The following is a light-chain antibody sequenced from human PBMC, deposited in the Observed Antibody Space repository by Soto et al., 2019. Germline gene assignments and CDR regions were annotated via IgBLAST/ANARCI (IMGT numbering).Light chain of an antibody. Sequence: EIVLTQSPATLSLSPGERATLSCRASQSISSYLAWYQQKPGQAPRLLIYDASNRATGIRARFSGSGSGTDFTLTISSLEPEDFAVYYCQHRSNWPLFTFGPGTKVDIQ. V-gene: IGKV3-11*01. CDR3: QHRSNWPLFT. CDR2: DAS. CDR1: QSISSY. J-gene: IGKJ3*01.